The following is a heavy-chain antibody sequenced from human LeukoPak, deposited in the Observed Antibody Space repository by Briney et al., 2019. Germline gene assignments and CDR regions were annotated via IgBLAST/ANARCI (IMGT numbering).Heavy chain of an antibody. CDR3: AHSQQLEDAFDI. CDR1: GFSLSSRGVG. J-gene: IGHJ3*02. V-gene: IGHV2-5*02. CDR2: IYWDDDK. D-gene: IGHD6-6*01. Sequence: GSGPTLVKPTQTLTLTCTFSGFSLSSRGVGVDWIRQPPGKALEWLALIYWDDDKRYSPSLKSRLTITKDTSKNQVVLTMTNMDPVDTATYYCAHSQQLEDAFDIWGQGTMVTVSS.